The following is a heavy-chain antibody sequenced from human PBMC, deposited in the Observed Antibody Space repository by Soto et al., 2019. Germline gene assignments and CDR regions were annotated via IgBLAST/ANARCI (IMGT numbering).Heavy chain of an antibody. Sequence: SETLSLTCTVSGGSISSGDYYWSWIRQPPGKGLEWIGYIYYSGSTHYNPSLKSRVTISVDTSKNQFSLKLSSVTAADTAVYYCARRYSYGFFDYWGQGTLVTVSS. V-gene: IGHV4-30-4*01. CDR1: GGSISSGDYY. CDR3: ARRYSYGFFDY. CDR2: IYYSGST. D-gene: IGHD5-18*01. J-gene: IGHJ4*02.